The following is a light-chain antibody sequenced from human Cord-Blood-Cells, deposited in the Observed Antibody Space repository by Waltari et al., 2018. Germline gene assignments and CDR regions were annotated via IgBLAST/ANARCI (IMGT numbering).Light chain of an antibody. V-gene: IGKV3-20*01. Sequence: EIVLTPSPGTLSLSPGERATLSYRASQSVSSSYLAWYQQKPGQAPRLLIYGASSRATGIPDRFSGSGSGTDFTLTISRLEPEEFAVYYCQQYGSSPLTFGGGTKVEIK. CDR2: GAS. CDR1: QSVSSSY. J-gene: IGKJ4*01. CDR3: QQYGSSPLT.